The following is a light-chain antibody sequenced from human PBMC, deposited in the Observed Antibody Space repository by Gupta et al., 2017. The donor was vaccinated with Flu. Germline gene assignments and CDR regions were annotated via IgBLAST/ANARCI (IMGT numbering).Light chain of an antibody. CDR2: DVT. J-gene: IGLJ2*01. CDR3: SAYITTTLDVA. Sequence: QSALTQPASVSGSPGQSITISCTGISSDVGGYDDVSWYQQHLGKAPKLMIYDVTNRPSGVSNRFSGSKSGNTASLTISGLQAEDEADYYCSAYITTTLDVAFGGGTKLTVL. V-gene: IGLV2-14*03. CDR1: SSDVGGYDD.